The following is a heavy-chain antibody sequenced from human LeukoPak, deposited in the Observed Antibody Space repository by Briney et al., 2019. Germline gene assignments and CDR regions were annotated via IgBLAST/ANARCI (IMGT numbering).Heavy chain of an antibody. J-gene: IGHJ4*02. D-gene: IGHD3-10*01. CDR2: ISWDGAGA. V-gene: IGHV3-43*01. Sequence: GGSLRLSCAASGFTFDDHIMHWVRQAPGKGLEWICLISWDGAGAHYAGSVNGRFTISRDNRKNSLYLEMNSLTTEDTAVYYCGKGEFGDTWSHIDNWGQGTLVTVSS. CDR1: GFTFDDHI. CDR3: GKGEFGDTWSHIDN.